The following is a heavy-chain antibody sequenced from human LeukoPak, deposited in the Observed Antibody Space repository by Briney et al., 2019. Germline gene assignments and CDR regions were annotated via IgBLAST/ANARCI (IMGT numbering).Heavy chain of an antibody. CDR3: ASSIAVAGLIRY. J-gene: IGHJ4*02. Sequence: GGSLRLSCAASGFTFSSYAMSWVRQAPGKGLEWVSAISGSGGSTYYADSVKGRFTISRDNSKNTLYLQMNSLRAEDTAVYYCASSIAVAGLIRYWGQGTLVTVSS. CDR1: GFTFSSYA. V-gene: IGHV3-23*01. D-gene: IGHD6-19*01. CDR2: ISGSGGST.